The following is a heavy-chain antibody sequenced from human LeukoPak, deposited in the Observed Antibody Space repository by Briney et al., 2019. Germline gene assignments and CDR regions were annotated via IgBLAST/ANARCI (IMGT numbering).Heavy chain of an antibody. CDR3: ARSSGWYVRYFDY. J-gene: IGHJ4*02. V-gene: IGHV4-39*07. CDR1: GGSISSSSYY. Sequence: SETLSLTCTVSGGSISSSSYYWGWIRQPPGKGLEWIGSIYYSGSTYYNPSLKSRVTMSVDTSKNQFSLKLSSVTAADTAVYYCARSSGWYVRYFDYWGQGTLVTVSS. CDR2: IYYSGST. D-gene: IGHD6-19*01.